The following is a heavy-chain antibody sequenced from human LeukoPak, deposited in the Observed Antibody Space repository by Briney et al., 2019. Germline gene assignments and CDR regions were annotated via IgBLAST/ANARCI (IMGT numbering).Heavy chain of an antibody. J-gene: IGHJ4*02. D-gene: IGHD6-19*01. V-gene: IGHV1-69*04. Sequence: ASVKVSCKASGGTFSNYAISWVRQAPGQGLEWMGRIIPILDIVNYAQKFQGRVTITADKSTSTAYMELSSLRSEDTAVYYCARDRGVAVAGSLGNYWGQGTLVTVSS. CDR1: GGTFSNYA. CDR2: IIPILDIV. CDR3: ARDRGVAVAGSLGNY.